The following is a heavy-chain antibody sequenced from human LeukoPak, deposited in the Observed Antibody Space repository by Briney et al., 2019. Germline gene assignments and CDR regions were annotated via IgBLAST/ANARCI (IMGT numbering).Heavy chain of an antibody. D-gene: IGHD4-11*01. CDR1: GDSISSSNYY. V-gene: IGHV4-39*01. CDR3: ARYSRSTGFDS. Sequence: SVTLSLTCTVSGDSISSSNYYWTWVRQPPGKGLEWIVTIHHSGTTYYSPSLKSRVTISADTPNNQFSLKLTFVSAADTAVYYCARYSRSTGFDSWGQGTQVTVSS. CDR2: IHHSGTT. J-gene: IGHJ4*02.